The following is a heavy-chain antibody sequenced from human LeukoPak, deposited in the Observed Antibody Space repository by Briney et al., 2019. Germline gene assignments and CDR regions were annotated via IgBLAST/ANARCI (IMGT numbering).Heavy chain of an antibody. J-gene: IGHJ4*02. D-gene: IGHD3-10*01. CDR2: IYYSGST. CDR1: GGSISSGGYY. V-gene: IGHV4-31*03. Sequence: ASETLSLTCTVSGGSISSGGYYWSWIRQHPGKGLEWIGYIYYSGSTYYNPSLKSRVTISVDTSKNQFSLKLSSVTAADTAVYYCARGISARGPYGSGFFDYWGQGTLVTVSS. CDR3: ARGISARGPYGSGFFDY.